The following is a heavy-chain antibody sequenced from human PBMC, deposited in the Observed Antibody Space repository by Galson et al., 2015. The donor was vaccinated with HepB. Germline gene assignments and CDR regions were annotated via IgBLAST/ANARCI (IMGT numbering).Heavy chain of an antibody. Sequence: SLRLSCAASGFTFSSYWMHWVRQAPGKGLVWVSRINSDGSSTSYADSVKGRFTISRDNAKNTLYLQMNSLRAEDTAVYYCARDGALRAYLGRLYGSGDFWSGYYPVPYYYYYTDVWGKGTTVTVSS. V-gene: IGHV3-74*01. J-gene: IGHJ6*03. D-gene: IGHD3-3*01. CDR2: INSDGSST. CDR1: GFTFSSYW. CDR3: ARDGALRAYLGRLYGSGDFWSGYYPVPYYYYYTDV.